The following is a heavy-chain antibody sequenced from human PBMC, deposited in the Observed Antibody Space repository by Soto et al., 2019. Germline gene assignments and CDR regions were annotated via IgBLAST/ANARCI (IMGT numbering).Heavy chain of an antibody. V-gene: IGHV3-7*01. J-gene: IGHJ6*03. CDR3: ARALAHYDFWTGYFPRNYYYYRDL. CDR2: IKQDGGEK. Sequence: EVQLVESGGGLVQPGGSLRLSCAASGFTFSDFWMTWVRQSPGKGLEWLATIKQDGGEKHYVDSVEGRFTVSRDNADNSLNLHQNSRRADNTAVYYGARALAHYDFWTGYFPRNYYYYRDLWGKGITVTVSS. D-gene: IGHD3-3*01. CDR1: GFTFSDFW.